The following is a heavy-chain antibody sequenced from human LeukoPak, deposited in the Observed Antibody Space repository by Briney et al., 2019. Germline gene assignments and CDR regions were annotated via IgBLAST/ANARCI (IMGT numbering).Heavy chain of an antibody. CDR1: GYTFTSYD. J-gene: IGHJ5*02. Sequence: ASVKVSCKASGYTFTSYDINWVRQATGQGLEWMGWMNPNSGNTGYAQKFQGRVTMTRNTSISTAYMELSSLRSEDTAVYYSARAFQDVGYCSSTSCYIVIHWFDPWGQGTLVTVSS. CDR2: MNPNSGNT. CDR3: ARAFQDVGYCSSTSCYIVIHWFDP. D-gene: IGHD2-2*02. V-gene: IGHV1-8*01.